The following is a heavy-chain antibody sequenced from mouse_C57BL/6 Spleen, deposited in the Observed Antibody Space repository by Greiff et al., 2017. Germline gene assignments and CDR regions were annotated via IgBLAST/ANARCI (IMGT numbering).Heavy chain of an antibody. CDR3: THYGSSFAWFAY. J-gene: IGHJ3*01. Sequence: VQLKESGAELVRPGASVKLSCTASGFNIKDDYMHWVKQRPEQGLEWIGWIDPENGDTEYASKFQGKATIPADTSSNTAYLQLSSLTSEDTAVYYCTHYGSSFAWFAYWGQGTLVTVSA. D-gene: IGHD1-1*01. V-gene: IGHV14-4*01. CDR2: IDPENGDT. CDR1: GFNIKDDY.